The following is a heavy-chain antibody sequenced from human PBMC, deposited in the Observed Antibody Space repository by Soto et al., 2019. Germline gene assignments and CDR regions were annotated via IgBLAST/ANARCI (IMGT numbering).Heavy chain of an antibody. CDR3: ARMDGDYNYYGLDV. CDR2: FFSDVER. CDR1: GFSLSNGRMG. J-gene: IGHJ6*02. Sequence: QVTLKESGPVLVKPTETLTLTCTVSGFSLSNGRMGVSWIRQPPGKPLEWLAHFFSDVERSYSASMQSRLTLSTVTSGSQVVLTMTKMDPVDTATYYCARMDGDYNYYGLDVWGQGTTVTVSS. D-gene: IGHD3-10*01. V-gene: IGHV2-26*01.